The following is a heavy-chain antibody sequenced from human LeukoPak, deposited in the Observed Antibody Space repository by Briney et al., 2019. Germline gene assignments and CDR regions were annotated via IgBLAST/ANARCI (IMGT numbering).Heavy chain of an antibody. D-gene: IGHD1-26*01. CDR3: ARPHSGATTAFDI. V-gene: IGHV4-34*01. CDR2: INHSGGT. J-gene: IGHJ3*02. Sequence: SETLSLTCAVYGGSFSGYYWSWIRQPPGKGLEWIGEINHSGGTNYNPSLKSRVIISVDTSKNQFSLKLSSVTAADTAVYYCARPHSGATTAFDIWGQGTMVTVSS. CDR1: GGSFSGYY.